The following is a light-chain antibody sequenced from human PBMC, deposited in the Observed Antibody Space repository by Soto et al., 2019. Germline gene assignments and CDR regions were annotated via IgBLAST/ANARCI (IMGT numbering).Light chain of an antibody. V-gene: IGKV1-5*03. CDR2: KAS. CDR1: QSISSW. CDR3: QQYNSYSWA. J-gene: IGKJ1*01. Sequence: DIQMTQSPSTLSASVGDRVTITCRASQSISSWLAWYQQKPGKAPKLLIYKASSLESGVPSRFSVSGSGTEFTITISSLQPDDFATYYYQQYNSYSWAFGQGTKVEIK.